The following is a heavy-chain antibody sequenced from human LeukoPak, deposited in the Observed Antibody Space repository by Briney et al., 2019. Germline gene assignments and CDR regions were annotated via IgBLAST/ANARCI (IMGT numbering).Heavy chain of an antibody. D-gene: IGHD3-16*02. CDR2: IYYSGST. J-gene: IGHJ5*02. CDR3: ARALGRVSWFDP. Sequence: SETLSLTCTVSGGSISSYYWSWIRQPPGKGLEWIGYIYYSGSTNYNPSLKSRVTISVKTSKSQFSLKLSSVTAADTAVYYCARALGRVSWFDPWGQGTLVTVSS. V-gene: IGHV4-59*01. CDR1: GGSISSYY.